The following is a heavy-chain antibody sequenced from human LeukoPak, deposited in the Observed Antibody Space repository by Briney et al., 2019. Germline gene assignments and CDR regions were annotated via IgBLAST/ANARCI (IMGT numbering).Heavy chain of an antibody. CDR2: IYHSGST. D-gene: IGHD5-18*01. J-gene: IGHJ4*02. CDR3: ERRLDTAMADFDY. Sequence: SETLSLTCAVSGGSISTSNWWSWVRQPPGKGLEWIGEIYHSGSTNYNPSLKSRVTISVDKSKNHFSLKLSSVTAADTAVYYCERRLDTAMADFDYWGQGTLVTVSS. CDR1: GGSISTSNW. V-gene: IGHV4-4*02.